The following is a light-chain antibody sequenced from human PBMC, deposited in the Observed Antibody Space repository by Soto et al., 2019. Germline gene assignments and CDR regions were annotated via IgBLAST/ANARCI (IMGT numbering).Light chain of an antibody. CDR3: QEYDNWPPEGP. V-gene: IGKV3-15*01. J-gene: IGKJ1*01. CDR2: GAF. Sequence: AVTQSPGTLSVSPGERATLSCRGGHGVATNLAWYQQKPGPVPRLLIYGAFTRATGIPARFSGSGSGTEFTLTISSLQSEDVAVYFCQEYDNWPPEGPFGQGTKVEI. CDR1: HGVATN.